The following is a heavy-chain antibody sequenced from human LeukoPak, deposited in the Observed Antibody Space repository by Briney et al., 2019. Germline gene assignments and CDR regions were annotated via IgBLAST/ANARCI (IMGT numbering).Heavy chain of an antibody. Sequence: ASVKVSCKASGYTFTSYDINWVRQATGQGLEWMGWMNPNSGNTGYAQKFQGRVTMTTDTSTSTAYMELRSLRSDDTAVYYCARDVLGAVAGTLDYWGQGTLVTVSS. J-gene: IGHJ4*02. CDR2: MNPNSGNT. CDR1: GYTFTSYD. CDR3: ARDVLGAVAGTLDY. V-gene: IGHV1-8*01. D-gene: IGHD6-19*01.